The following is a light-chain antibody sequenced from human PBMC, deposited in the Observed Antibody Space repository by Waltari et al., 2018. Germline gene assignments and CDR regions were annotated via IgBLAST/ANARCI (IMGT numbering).Light chain of an antibody. CDR3: QKYNSAPRT. CDR1: QGISNY. J-gene: IGKJ1*01. CDR2: AAS. Sequence: DIQMTQSPSSLSASVGDRVTITCRASQGISNYLAWYQQKPGKVPKLLIYAASTLQSGVPSRCSGCASGTHFTLTISSLQPEDVATYYCQKYNSAPRTFGQGTKVEIK. V-gene: IGKV1-27*01.